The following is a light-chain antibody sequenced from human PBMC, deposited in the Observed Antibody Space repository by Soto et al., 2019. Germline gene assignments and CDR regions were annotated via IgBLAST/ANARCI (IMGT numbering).Light chain of an antibody. J-gene: IGKJ1*01. V-gene: IGKV1-39*01. Sequence: DLPMTQSPSSLSASIGDRITITCRASQSISSHLYWFQQKPGQAPKLLIYAASSLQSGVPSRFSGSGSGTDFTLTISSLQSEDFAVYYCQHYNNWPPWTFGQGTKVEVK. CDR3: QHYNNWPPWT. CDR1: QSISSH. CDR2: AAS.